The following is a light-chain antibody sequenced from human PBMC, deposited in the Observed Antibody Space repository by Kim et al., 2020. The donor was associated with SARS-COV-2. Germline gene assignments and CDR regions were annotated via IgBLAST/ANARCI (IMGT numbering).Light chain of an antibody. CDR1: QNINSW. V-gene: IGKV1-5*01. CDR2: DTS. Sequence: DIQMTQSPSALSASVGDRVTITCRASQNINSWLAWHQQKPGKAPKLLIYDTSNLDDGVPSRFSGSGFGTEFTLTISSLQPDDFATYYCQQYDGYSPATFGQGTKLEI. CDR3: QQYDGYSPAT. J-gene: IGKJ2*01.